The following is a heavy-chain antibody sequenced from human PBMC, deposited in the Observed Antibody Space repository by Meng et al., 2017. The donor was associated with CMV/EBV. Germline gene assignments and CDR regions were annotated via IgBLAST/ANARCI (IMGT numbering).Heavy chain of an antibody. Sequence: GGSLRLSCAASGLTFSSYGMHWVRQAPSKGLEWVAVISYDGSNKYYADFVKGRFTISRDNSKNTLYLQMNSLRAEDTAVYYCARDARSVQKNPIESIAARPPRDYYYGMDVWGQGTTVTVSS. CDR1: GLTFSSYG. CDR3: ARDARSVQKNPIESIAARPPRDYYYGMDV. J-gene: IGHJ6*02. D-gene: IGHD6-6*01. V-gene: IGHV3-30*19. CDR2: ISYDGSNK.